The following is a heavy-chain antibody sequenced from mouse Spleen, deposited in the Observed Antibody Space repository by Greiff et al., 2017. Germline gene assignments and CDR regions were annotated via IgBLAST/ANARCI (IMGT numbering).Heavy chain of an antibody. J-gene: IGHJ1*01. CDR1: GYTFTSYW. CDR2: IDPSDSYT. CDR3: TRRDGNHWYFDV. Sequence: QVQLQQPGAELVKPGASVKMSCKASGYTFTSYWMHWVKQRPGQGLEWIGVIDPSDSYTSYNQKFKGKATLTVDTSSSTAYMQLSSLTSEDSAVYYCTRRDGNHWYFDVWGAGTTVTVSS. V-gene: IGHV1S127*01. D-gene: IGHD2-1*01.